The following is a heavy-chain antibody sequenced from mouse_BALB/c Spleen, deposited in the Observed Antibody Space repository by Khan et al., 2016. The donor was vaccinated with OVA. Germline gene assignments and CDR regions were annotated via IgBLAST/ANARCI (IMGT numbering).Heavy chain of an antibody. J-gene: IGHJ4*01. Sequence: EVELVESGGGLVQPGGSRKLSCAASGFTFSDYGLAWVRQAPGKGPEWVAFISSLAYSIYYADTVTGRFTISRENAKNTLYLEMSSLRTEDTAMYYCVRSWAMDYWGQGTSVTVSS. CDR1: GFTFSDYG. CDR2: ISSLAYSI. V-gene: IGHV5-15*02. CDR3: VRSWAMDY.